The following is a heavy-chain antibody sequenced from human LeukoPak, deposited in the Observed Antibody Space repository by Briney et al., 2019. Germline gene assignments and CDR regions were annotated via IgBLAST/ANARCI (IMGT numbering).Heavy chain of an antibody. Sequence: PGGSLRLSCAASGFTFSSYSMNWVRQAPGKGLEWVSSISSSSSYTYYADSVKGRFTISRDNAKNSLYLQMNSLRAEDTAVYYCARVIVGATYFDYWGQGTLVTVSS. J-gene: IGHJ4*02. CDR1: GFTFSSYS. CDR2: ISSSSSYT. V-gene: IGHV3-21*01. D-gene: IGHD1-26*01. CDR3: ARVIVGATYFDY.